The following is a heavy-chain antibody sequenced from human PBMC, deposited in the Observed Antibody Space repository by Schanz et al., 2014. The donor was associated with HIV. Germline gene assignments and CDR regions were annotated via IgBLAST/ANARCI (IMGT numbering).Heavy chain of an antibody. D-gene: IGHD3-3*01. Sequence: QVQLVESGGGVVQPGRSLRLSCAASGFTFSSYGMHWVRQAPGKGLEWVAVIWYDGSNKYYADSVKGRFTISRDNSKNTLYLQMNRLRAEDAAVYYCAREWRPNYDFGGGSIGVIGMEGWGQGAGVTVSS. CDR2: IWYDGSNK. J-gene: IGHJ6*02. V-gene: IGHV3-33*01. CDR3: AREWRPNYDFGGGSIGVIGMEG. CDR1: GFTFSSYG.